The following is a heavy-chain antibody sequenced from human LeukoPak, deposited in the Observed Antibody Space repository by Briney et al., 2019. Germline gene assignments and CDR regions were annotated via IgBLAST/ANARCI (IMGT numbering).Heavy chain of an antibody. Sequence: ASVKVSCMTSGYTFTTYAMSWVRQAPGQGLEWMGWISAYIGNTNYAQQLQGRVTMTTDTSTSTAYMELRSLRSDDTAVYFCARDLGFSYGYYFDYWGQGTLVTVSS. CDR3: ARDLGFSYGYYFDY. CDR2: ISAYIGNT. CDR1: GYTFTTYA. J-gene: IGHJ4*02. V-gene: IGHV1-18*01. D-gene: IGHD5-18*01.